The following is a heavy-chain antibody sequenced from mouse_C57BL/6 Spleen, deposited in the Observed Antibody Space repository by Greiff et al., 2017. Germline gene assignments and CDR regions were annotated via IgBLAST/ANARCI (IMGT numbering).Heavy chain of an antibody. D-gene: IGHD4-1*01. CDR3: ARSLGCPGAMDY. J-gene: IGHJ4*01. CDR2: IDPSDSYT. CDR1: GYTFTSYW. Sequence: VQLQQPGAELVKPGASVKLSCKASGYTFTSYWMQWVKQRPGQGLEWIGEIDPSDSYTNYNQKFKGKATVTVDTSSSTAYMQLSSLTSEDSAVYFCARSLGCPGAMDYWGQGTSVTVSS. V-gene: IGHV1-50*01.